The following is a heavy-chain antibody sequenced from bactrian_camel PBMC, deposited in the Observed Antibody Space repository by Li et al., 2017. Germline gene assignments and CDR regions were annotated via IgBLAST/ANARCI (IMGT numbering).Heavy chain of an antibody. D-gene: IGHD1*01. CDR3: AAAHLCSDGHCNFGCLYDFTS. CDR1: GFTFTTNY. Sequence: HVQLVESGGGLVLPGGSLRLSCAASGFTFTTNYMNWVRQAPGKGLEWVSTINGDGTNTVYLDSVKGRFTVSKDNAKNSLYLQMNSLEPEDTGVYYCAAAHLCSDGHCNFGCLYDFTSWGQGTQVTVS. V-gene: IGHV3-2*01. CDR2: INGDGTNT. J-gene: IGHJ6*01.